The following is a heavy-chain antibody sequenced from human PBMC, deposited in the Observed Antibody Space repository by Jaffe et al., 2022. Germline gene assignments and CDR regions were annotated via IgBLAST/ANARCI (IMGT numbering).Heavy chain of an antibody. J-gene: IGHJ4*02. CDR1: GFTFSSYG. Sequence: QVQLVESGGGVVQPGRSLRLSCAASGFTFSSYGMHWVRQAPGKGLEWVAVISYDGSNKYYADSVKGRFTISRDNSKNTLYLQMNSLRAEDTAVYYCAKGRWTTVTPPNDYWGQGTLVTVSS. V-gene: IGHV3-30*18. CDR2: ISYDGSNK. D-gene: IGHD4-17*01. CDR3: AKGRWTTVTPPNDY.